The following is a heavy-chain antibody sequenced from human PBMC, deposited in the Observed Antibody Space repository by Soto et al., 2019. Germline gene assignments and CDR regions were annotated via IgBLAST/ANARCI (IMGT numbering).Heavy chain of an antibody. Sequence: QLQLRESGPGLLKPSETLSLTCAVSGGAISGRSNYWGWIRQPPGKGLEYIGSIYSGGSTYYNPSLKSRVTLSVDATQNHFSLRLTSVTAADTAVYYCARRHSATWLFDYWGLGTLVTVSS. V-gene: IGHV4-39*01. D-gene: IGHD3-9*01. J-gene: IGHJ4*02. CDR1: GGAISGRSNY. CDR2: IYSGGST. CDR3: ARRHSATWLFDY.